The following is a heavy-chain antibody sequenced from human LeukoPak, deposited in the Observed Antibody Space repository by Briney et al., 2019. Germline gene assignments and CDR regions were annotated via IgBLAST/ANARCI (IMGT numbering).Heavy chain of an antibody. CDR2: IKQDGSEQ. V-gene: IGHV3-7*01. CDR3: ARVGPSYYYYYMDA. J-gene: IGHJ6*03. Sequence: PGGSLRLSCSAPGFTFSSSWMTWVRQAPGKGLEWVANIKQDGSEQYTADSLKGRFTISRDNDKKLVFLQMNSLRVDDTAVYYCARVGPSYYYYYMDAWGNGTTVIVSS. CDR1: GFTFSSSW.